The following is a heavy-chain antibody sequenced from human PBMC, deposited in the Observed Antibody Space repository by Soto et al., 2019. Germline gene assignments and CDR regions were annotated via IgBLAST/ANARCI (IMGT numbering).Heavy chain of an antibody. CDR1: GGTFSSYT. CDR3: ARGSDWLLFLPNYMDV. D-gene: IGHD3-9*01. J-gene: IGHJ6*03. Sequence: QVQLVQSGAEVKKPGSSVKVSCKASGGTFSSYTISWVRQAPGQGLEWMGRIIPILGIANYAQKFQGRVTITADKSTSTAYMELSSLRSEDTAVYYCARGSDWLLFLPNYMDVWGKGTTVTVSS. V-gene: IGHV1-69*02. CDR2: IIPILGIA.